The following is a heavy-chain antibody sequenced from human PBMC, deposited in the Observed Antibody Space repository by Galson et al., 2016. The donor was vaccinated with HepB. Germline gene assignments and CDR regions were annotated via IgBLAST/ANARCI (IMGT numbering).Heavy chain of an antibody. CDR3: ARVYDSSGYYGEAFYYYMDV. CDR2: IYHSGST. Sequence: ETLSLTCAVSGGFVSSGNWWSWVRQPPGKGLEWIGEIYHSGSTNYNPSLKSRVTISVDRSKNQFSLKLSSVTAADTAVYYCARVYDSSGYYGEAFYYYMDVWGKGTTVTVSS. D-gene: IGHD3-22*01. CDR1: GGFVSSGNW. V-gene: IGHV4-4*02. J-gene: IGHJ6*03.